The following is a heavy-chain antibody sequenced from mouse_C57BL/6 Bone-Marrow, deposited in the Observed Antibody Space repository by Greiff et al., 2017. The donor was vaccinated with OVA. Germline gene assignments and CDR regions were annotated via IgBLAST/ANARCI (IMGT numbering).Heavy chain of an antibody. CDR3: ARQGGTGFDY. D-gene: IGHD3-3*01. J-gene: IGHJ2*01. Sequence: EVKVVESGGDLVKPGGSLKLSCAASGFTFSSYGMSWVRQTPDKRLEWVATISSGGSYTYSPDSVKGRFTISRDNAKNTLYLQMTSLKSEDTAMYYCARQGGTGFDYWGQGTTLTVSS. CDR2: ISSGGSYT. CDR1: GFTFSSYG. V-gene: IGHV5-6*01.